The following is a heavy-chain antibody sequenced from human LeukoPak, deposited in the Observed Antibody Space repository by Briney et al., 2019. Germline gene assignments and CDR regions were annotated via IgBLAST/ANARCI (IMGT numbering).Heavy chain of an antibody. V-gene: IGHV4-39*07. J-gene: IGHJ5*02. CDR3: ARDGMVRGVQPTNWFDP. D-gene: IGHD3-10*01. CDR2: IYYSGST. CDR1: GGSISSSPYY. Sequence: SETLSLTCTVSGGSISSSPYYWGWIRQPPGKGLEWIGSIYYSGSTYYNPSLKGRVTISVDTSKNHFSLKLSSVTAADTAVYYCARDGMVRGVQPTNWFDPWGQGTLVTVSS.